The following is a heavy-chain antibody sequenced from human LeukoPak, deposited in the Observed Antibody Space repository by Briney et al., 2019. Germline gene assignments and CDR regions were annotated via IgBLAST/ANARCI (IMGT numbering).Heavy chain of an antibody. CDR3: VRRDTGWNYFDY. CDR2: IYYTGKN. V-gene: IGHV4-59*08. Sequence: PSETLSLTCAVSGGSINSHYWGWIRQPPGKGLQWIGDIYYTGKNNYNPSLKSRVTISLDTSKDHLSLNLTSVVAADTATYYCVRRDTGWNYFDYWGQGILVTVSS. CDR1: GGSINSHY. D-gene: IGHD6-19*01. J-gene: IGHJ4*02.